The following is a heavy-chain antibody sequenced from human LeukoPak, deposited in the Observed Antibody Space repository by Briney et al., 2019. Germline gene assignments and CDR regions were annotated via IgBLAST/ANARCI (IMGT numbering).Heavy chain of an antibody. CDR2: ISYDGSNK. CDR1: GFTFSSYA. Sequence: PGGSLRLSCAASGFTFSSYAMHWVRQAPGKGLEWVAVISYDGSNKYYADSVKGRFTISRDNSKNTLYLQMNSLRAEDTAVYYCARLYYDILTGYYNFDYWGQGTLVTVSS. V-gene: IGHV3-30-3*01. D-gene: IGHD3-9*01. CDR3: ARLYYDILTGYYNFDY. J-gene: IGHJ4*02.